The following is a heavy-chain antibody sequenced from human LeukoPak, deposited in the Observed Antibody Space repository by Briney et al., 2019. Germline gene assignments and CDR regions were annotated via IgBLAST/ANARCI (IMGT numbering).Heavy chain of an antibody. CDR1: GLTFSDFW. Sequence: GGSLRLSCAASGLTFSDFWMHWVRQPPGKGLVWVALVKGDGRTTIYADSVKGRFTISRDNAKNTLYLQMNSLRADDSGVYYCATGHSYGYDYWGQRVLATFSS. J-gene: IGHJ4*02. CDR3: ATGHSYGYDY. D-gene: IGHD5-18*01. CDR2: VKGDGRTT. V-gene: IGHV3-74*01.